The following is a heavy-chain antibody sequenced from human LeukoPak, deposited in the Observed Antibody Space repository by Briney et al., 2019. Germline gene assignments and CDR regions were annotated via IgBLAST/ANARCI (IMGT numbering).Heavy chain of an antibody. V-gene: IGHV4-59*02. J-gene: IGHJ6*03. Sequence: PSETLSLTCTVSGGSVNSYYWSWIRQPPGKGLEWIGYIYYSGSTNYNPSLKSRVTISVDTSKNQFSLKLSSVTAADTAVYYCARDSPYYYGSGSATYYMDVWGKGTTVTISS. CDR3: ARDSPYYYGSGSATYYMDV. D-gene: IGHD3-10*01. CDR2: IYYSGST. CDR1: GGSVNSYY.